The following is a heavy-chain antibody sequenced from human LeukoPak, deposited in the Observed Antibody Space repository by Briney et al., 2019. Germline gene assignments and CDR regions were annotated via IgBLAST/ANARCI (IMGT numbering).Heavy chain of an antibody. CDR1: GFTFTNSA. Sequence: PVKVSCKASGFTFTNSAMQWVRQARGQRLEWIGWIIVGSGNTNYAQNFQQRVTITRDMSTGTVYMELSSLRSEDTAVYYCAADDLTRGYWGQGTLVTVSS. J-gene: IGHJ4*02. CDR2: IIVGSGNT. V-gene: IGHV1-58*02. CDR3: AADDLTRGY.